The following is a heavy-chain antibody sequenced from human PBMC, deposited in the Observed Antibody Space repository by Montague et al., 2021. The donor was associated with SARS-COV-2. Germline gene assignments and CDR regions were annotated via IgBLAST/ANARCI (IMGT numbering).Heavy chain of an antibody. CDR2: IHYSRSN. CDR3: AWRLDPSGTYYLPY. Sequence: SETLSLTCSVSGGSIGSYYWSCLRQPPGKGLEWIGHIHYSRSNTYIPSSKSRVTISLDTPKNQFSLKLSSATAADTAVYYCAWRLDPSGTYYLPYWGQGTLVTVSS. J-gene: IGHJ4*02. D-gene: IGHD3-10*01. V-gene: IGHV4-59*01. CDR1: GGSIGSYY.